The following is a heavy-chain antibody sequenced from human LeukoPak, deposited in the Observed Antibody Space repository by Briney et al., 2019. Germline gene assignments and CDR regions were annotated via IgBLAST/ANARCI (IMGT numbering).Heavy chain of an antibody. V-gene: IGHV5-51*01. D-gene: IGHD6-13*01. CDR2: IYPGDSDT. J-gene: IGHJ6*03. CDR3: ARHVAAAAYYYYYMDV. CDR1: GYSFTSYW. Sequence: GESLKISCKGSGYSFTSYWIGWVRQMPGKGLEWMGIIYPGDSDTRYSPSFQGQVTISADKSIGTAYLQWSSLKASDTAMYYCARHVAAAAYYYYYMDVWGKGTTVTVSS.